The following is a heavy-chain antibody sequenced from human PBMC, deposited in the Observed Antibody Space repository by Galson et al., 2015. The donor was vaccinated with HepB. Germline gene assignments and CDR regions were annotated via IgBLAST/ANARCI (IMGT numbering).Heavy chain of an antibody. CDR1: GYTFTSYA. D-gene: IGHD2-2*01. V-gene: IGHV7-4-1*02. Sequence: SVKVSCKASGYTFTSYAMNWVRQAPGQGLEWMGWINTNTGNPTYAQGFTGRFVFSLDTSVSTAYLQISSLKAEDTAVYYCARDSFGGCSSTSCYSGFDPWGQGTLVTVSS. J-gene: IGHJ5*02. CDR2: INTNTGNP. CDR3: ARDSFGGCSSTSCYSGFDP.